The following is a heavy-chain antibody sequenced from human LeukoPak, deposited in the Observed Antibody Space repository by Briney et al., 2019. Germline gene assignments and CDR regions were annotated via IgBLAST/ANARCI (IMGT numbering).Heavy chain of an antibody. V-gene: IGHV4-30-4*01. CDR1: GGSISSGDYY. Sequence: SETLSLTCTVSGGSISSGDYYGSWIRQPPGKGLEWIGYIYYSGSTYYNPSLKSRVTISVDTSKNQFSLKLSSVTAADTAVYYCARHGSRDSSGYYYGGSDAFDIWGQGTMVTVSS. CDR3: ARHGSRDSSGYYYGGSDAFDI. J-gene: IGHJ3*02. D-gene: IGHD3-22*01. CDR2: IYYSGST.